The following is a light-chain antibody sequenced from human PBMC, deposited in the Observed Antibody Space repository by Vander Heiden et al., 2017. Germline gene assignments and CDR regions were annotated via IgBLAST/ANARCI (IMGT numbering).Light chain of an antibody. J-gene: IGKJ4*01. CDR1: PSALSSSNNKNY. V-gene: IGKV4-1*01. Sequence: IVMTQSPAYLALSLAERATINCKSSPSALSSSNNKNYLAWYQQIPGQPPKLLINWASTRECGVPERFSGSGSGTDFTLTISSLQAEDVAVYYCQQSSTYPLTFGGGTKVEIK. CDR2: WAS. CDR3: QQSSTYPLT.